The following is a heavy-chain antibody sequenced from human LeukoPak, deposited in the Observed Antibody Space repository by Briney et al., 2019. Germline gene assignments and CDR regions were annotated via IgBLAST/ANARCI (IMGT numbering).Heavy chain of an antibody. Sequence: PGGSLRLSCAASGFSFSSYAMSWVRQAPGKGLEWVSAIGGSGGSTYHADSVKGRFTISRDNSKNTLYLQMNSLRAEDTAVHYCAKGSRQDYDSSGYFYWGQGTLVTVSS. CDR3: AKGSRQDYDSSGYFY. CDR2: IGGSGGST. J-gene: IGHJ4*02. CDR1: GFSFSSYA. D-gene: IGHD3-22*01. V-gene: IGHV3-23*01.